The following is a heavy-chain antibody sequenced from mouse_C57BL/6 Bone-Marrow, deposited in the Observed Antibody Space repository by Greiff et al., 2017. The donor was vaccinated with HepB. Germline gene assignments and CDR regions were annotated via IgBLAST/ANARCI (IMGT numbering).Heavy chain of an antibody. CDR2: IHPNSGST. D-gene: IGHD3-2*02. J-gene: IGHJ2*01. CDR1: GYTFTSYW. CDR3: ARYPDSSVDY. Sequence: QVQLKQPGAELVKPGASVKLSCKASGYTFTSYWLHWVKQRPGQGLEWIGMIHPNSGSTNYNEKFKSKATLTVDKSSSTAYMQLSSLTSEDSAVYYCARYPDSSVDYWGPGTTLTVSS. V-gene: IGHV1-64*01.